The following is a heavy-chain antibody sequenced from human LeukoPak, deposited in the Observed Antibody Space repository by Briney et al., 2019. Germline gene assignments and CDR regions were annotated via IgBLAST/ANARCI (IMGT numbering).Heavy chain of an antibody. J-gene: IGHJ4*02. CDR1: GGSISSYY. CDR3: ARAKYYYDSSGYYY. D-gene: IGHD3-22*01. CDR2: IYYSGST. Sequence: SETLPLTCTVSGGSISSYYWSWIRQPPGKGLEWIGYIYYSGSTNYNPSLKSRVTISVDTSKNQFSLKLSSVTAADTAVYYCARAKYYYDSSGYYYWGQGTLVTVSS. V-gene: IGHV4-59*01.